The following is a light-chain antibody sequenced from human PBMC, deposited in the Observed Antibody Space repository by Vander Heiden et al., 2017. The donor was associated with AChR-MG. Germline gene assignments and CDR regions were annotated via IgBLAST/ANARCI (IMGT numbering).Light chain of an antibody. V-gene: IGKV3-15*01. Sequence: EIVMTQSPATLSVSPGERATLSCRASQSVSSNLAWYQQKPGQAPRLLIYGASTRATGIPARFSGSGYGTEFTLTISSRQSEEFAVYYCQLYNNWPLWTFGQGTKVEIK. J-gene: IGKJ1*01. CDR1: QSVSSN. CDR3: QLYNNWPLWT. CDR2: GAS.